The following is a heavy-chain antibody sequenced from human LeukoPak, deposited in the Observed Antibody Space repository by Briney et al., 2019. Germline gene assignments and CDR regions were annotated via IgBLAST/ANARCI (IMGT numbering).Heavy chain of an antibody. CDR2: ISAYNGST. V-gene: IGHV1-18*01. D-gene: IGHD1-26*01. Sequence: ASVKVSCKASGYTFTSYGISWVRQAPGQGLEWMGWISAYNGSTNYAQKLQGRVTMTTDTSTSTAYMELRSLRSDDTAVYYCARVGAGSYHNWFDPWGQGTLVTVSS. CDR3: ARVGAGSYHNWFDP. CDR1: GYTFTSYG. J-gene: IGHJ5*02.